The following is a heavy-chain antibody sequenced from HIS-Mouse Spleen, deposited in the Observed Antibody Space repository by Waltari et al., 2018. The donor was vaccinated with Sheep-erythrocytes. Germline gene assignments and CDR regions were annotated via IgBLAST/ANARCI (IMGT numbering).Heavy chain of an antibody. CDR2: IYSGGST. D-gene: IGHD3-22*01. V-gene: IGHV3-53*01. CDR3: ARVSSGYYYVDY. Sequence: EVQLVESGGGLIQPGGSLRLSCAASGFTVSSNYMSWVRQAPGKGVEWVSVIYSGGSTYYADSVKGRFTISRDNSKNTLYLQMNSLRAEDTAVYYCARVSSGYYYVDYWGQGTLVTVSS. CDR1: GFTVSSNY. J-gene: IGHJ4*02.